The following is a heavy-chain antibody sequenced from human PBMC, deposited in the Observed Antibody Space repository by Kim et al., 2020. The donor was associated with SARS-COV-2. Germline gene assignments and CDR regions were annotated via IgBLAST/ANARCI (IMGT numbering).Heavy chain of an antibody. J-gene: IGHJ4*02. CDR1: GGSFSGYY. Sequence: SETLSLTCAVYGGSFSGYYWSWIRQPPGKGLEWIGGINHSGSTNYNPSLKSRVTISVDTSKNQFFLKLSSVPPADTAVYYCARAHRVVVPAAMRETTREFDDWGQGTLVTVSS. CDR2: INHSGST. D-gene: IGHD2-2*01. V-gene: IGHV4-34*01. CDR3: ARAHRVVVPAAMRETTREFDD.